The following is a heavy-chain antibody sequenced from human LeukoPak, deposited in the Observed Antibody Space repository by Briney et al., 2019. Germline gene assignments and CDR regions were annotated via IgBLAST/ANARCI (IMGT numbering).Heavy chain of an antibody. D-gene: IGHD4-17*01. V-gene: IGHV3-21*01. Sequence: GGSLRLSCAASGFTFSRYSMNWVRQAPGKGLEWVSSISSSSSYIYYANSVKGRFTISRDNAKTSLYLQMNSLRAEDTAVYYCARDRLIYGDYGDAFDIWGQGTMVTVSS. J-gene: IGHJ3*02. CDR2: ISSSSSYI. CDR3: ARDRLIYGDYGDAFDI. CDR1: GFTFSRYS.